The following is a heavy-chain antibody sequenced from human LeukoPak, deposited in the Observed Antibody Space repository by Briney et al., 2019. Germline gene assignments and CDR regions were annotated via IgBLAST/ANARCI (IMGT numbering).Heavy chain of an antibody. Sequence: SETLSLTCTVSGGSISSYYWSWIRQPPGKGLEWIGYIYYSGSTNYNPSLKSRVTISVDTSKNQFSLKLSSVTAADTAVYYRARGIVGATEGFDYWGQGTLVTVSS. CDR2: IYYSGST. CDR1: GGSISSYY. V-gene: IGHV4-59*01. D-gene: IGHD1-26*01. J-gene: IGHJ4*02. CDR3: ARGIVGATEGFDY.